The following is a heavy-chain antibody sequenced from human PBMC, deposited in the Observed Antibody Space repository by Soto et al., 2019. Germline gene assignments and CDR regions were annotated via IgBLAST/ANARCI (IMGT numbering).Heavy chain of an antibody. J-gene: IGHJ4*02. D-gene: IGHD5-12*01. V-gene: IGHV3-74*01. CDR1: GFDFTNSW. CDR3: TRDPRYSSAV. CDR2: VNSDGSIT. Sequence: EVQLVESGGGLVQPGGSLRLSCAASGFDFTNSWMHWVRQAPGMGLVWVSHVNSDGSITTYADSVRGRFTISRDNAKNTVYLQMNSLRVEDTAVYYCTRDPRYSSAVWGQGALITVSS.